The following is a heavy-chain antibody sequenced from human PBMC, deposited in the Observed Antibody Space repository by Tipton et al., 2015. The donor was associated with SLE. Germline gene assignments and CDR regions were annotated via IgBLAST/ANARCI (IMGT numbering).Heavy chain of an antibody. Sequence: TLSLTCTVSGGSISSYYWSWIRQPPGKGLEWIGYIYYSGSTNYNPSLKSRVTISVDTSKNQFSLKPGSVTAADTAVYYCARRLGSSGFDYWGQGTLVTVSS. V-gene: IGHV4-59*08. J-gene: IGHJ4*02. CDR3: ARRLGSSGFDY. CDR1: GGSISSYY. CDR2: IYYSGST. D-gene: IGHD3-22*01.